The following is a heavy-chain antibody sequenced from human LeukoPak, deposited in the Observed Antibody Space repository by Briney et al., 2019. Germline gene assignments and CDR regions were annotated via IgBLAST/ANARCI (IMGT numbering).Heavy chain of an antibody. Sequence: SESLSLTCTVSGGSVSRGGYYWDWIRQHPGKGLEWIGFTSYSEGTYYNPSLMSLITKSVDRSQNQFSLKMRDVTAADTAVYFCATADWESFYFDSWGQGALVAVSS. J-gene: IGHJ4*02. CDR1: GGSVSRGGYY. D-gene: IGHD1-26*01. V-gene: IGHV4-31*01. CDR3: ATADWESFYFDS. CDR2: TSYSEGT.